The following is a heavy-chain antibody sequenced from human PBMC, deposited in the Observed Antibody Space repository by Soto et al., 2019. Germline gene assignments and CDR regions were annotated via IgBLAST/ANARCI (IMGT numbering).Heavy chain of an antibody. CDR2: ISYDGSNK. D-gene: IGHD3-10*01. CDR1: GFTFSDYY. V-gene: IGHV3-30*18. J-gene: IGHJ6*02. Sequence: GGSLRLSCAASGFTFSDYYMSWIRQAPGKGLEWVALISYDGSNKNYADSVKGRFTISRDNFKNTLYLQMNSLRVEDTAVYYCAKDEVRTPSLYAMDVWGQGTTVTVSS. CDR3: AKDEVRTPSLYAMDV.